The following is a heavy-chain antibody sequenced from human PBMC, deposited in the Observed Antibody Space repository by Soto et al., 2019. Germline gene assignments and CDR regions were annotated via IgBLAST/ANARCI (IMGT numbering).Heavy chain of an antibody. Sequence: QVTLKESGPVLVKPTETLTLTCTVSGFSLSNARMGVSWIRQPPGKALEWLAHIFSNDEKSYSTSLKSRLTISKDTSKSQVVLTMTNMDPVDTATYYCARATMVRGVITLYYGMDVWGQGTTVTVSS. V-gene: IGHV2-26*01. D-gene: IGHD3-10*01. CDR3: ARATMVRGVITLYYGMDV. J-gene: IGHJ6*02. CDR2: IFSNDEK. CDR1: GFSLSNARMG.